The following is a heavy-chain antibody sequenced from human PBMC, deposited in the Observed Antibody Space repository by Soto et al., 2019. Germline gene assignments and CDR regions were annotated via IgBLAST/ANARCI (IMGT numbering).Heavy chain of an antibody. CDR1: GFTFSSYG. CDR2: IWYDGSNK. D-gene: IGHD3-3*01. V-gene: IGHV3-33*01. J-gene: IGHJ4*02. CDR3: AREPYDFWSGRGLYFDY. Sequence: QVQLVESGGGVVQPGRSLRLSCAASGFTFSSYGMHWVRQAPGKGLEWVAVIWYDGSNKYYADSVKGRFTISRDNSKNPLYLQMNSLRADDTAVYYCAREPYDFWSGRGLYFDYWGQGTLVTVSS.